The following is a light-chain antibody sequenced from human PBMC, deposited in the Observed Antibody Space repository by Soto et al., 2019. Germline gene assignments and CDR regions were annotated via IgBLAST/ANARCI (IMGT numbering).Light chain of an antibody. CDR3: IQYNGYYRT. Sequence: DIKMSLSPSTVSVSVGDRVTITCRASQTISSWLAWYQQKPGKAPNLLIFDASTLESGVPSRFSGSGSGTTFTLTISSLQSDDFATYCCIQYNGYYRTFGQGTKVDI. V-gene: IGKV1-5*01. J-gene: IGKJ1*01. CDR2: DAS. CDR1: QTISSW.